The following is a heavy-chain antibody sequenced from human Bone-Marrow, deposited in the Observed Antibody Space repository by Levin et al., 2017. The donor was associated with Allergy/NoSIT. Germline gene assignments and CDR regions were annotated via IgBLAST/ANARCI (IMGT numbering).Heavy chain of an antibody. V-gene: IGHV6-1*01. CDR3: ARAGGKNYVGYYYYYGMDV. D-gene: IGHD1-7*01. Sequence: SETLSLTCAISGDSVPSNSAAWNWIRQSPSRGLEWLGRTYYRSKWYNDYAVSVKSRITINPDTSKNQFSLQLNSVTPEDTAVYYCARAGGKNYVGYYYYYGMDVWGQGTTVTVSS. CDR1: GDSVPSNSAA. J-gene: IGHJ6*02. CDR2: TYYRSKWYN.